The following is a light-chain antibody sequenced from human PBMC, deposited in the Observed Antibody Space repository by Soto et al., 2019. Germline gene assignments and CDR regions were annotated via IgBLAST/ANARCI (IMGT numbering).Light chain of an antibody. CDR2: KAS. CDR3: QQYNSYSRT. CDR1: QSISDW. V-gene: IGKV1-5*03. Sequence: DFQMTQSPSTLSASVGDRVTITCRASQSISDWLAWYQQKPGKAPKRLIYKASSLESGVPSRFSGSGSGTDLTLTISSLQPDDFATYYCQQYNSYSRTFGQGTKVEV. J-gene: IGKJ1*01.